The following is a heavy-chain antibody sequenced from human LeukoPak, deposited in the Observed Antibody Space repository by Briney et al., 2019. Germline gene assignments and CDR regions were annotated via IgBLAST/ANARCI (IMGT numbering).Heavy chain of an antibody. CDR3: AKDLPHYYDSSGYTAHY. V-gene: IGHV3-23*01. Sequence: GGSLRLSCVASGFTFSSYAMSWVRQAPGKGLEWVSAISGSGGSTYYADSVKGRFTISRVNSKNTLYLQMNSLRAEDTAVYYCAKDLPHYYDSSGYTAHYWGQGTLVTVSS. CDR2: ISGSGGST. J-gene: IGHJ4*02. CDR1: GFTFSSYA. D-gene: IGHD3-22*01.